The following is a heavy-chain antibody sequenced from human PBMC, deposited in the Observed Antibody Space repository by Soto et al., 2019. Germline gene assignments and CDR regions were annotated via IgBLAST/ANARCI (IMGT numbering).Heavy chain of an antibody. CDR1: GGSIRSGGFY. CDR2: IYYSGST. J-gene: IGHJ4*02. V-gene: IGHV4-31*03. CDR3: ASRITIFGVVTTGPPDY. D-gene: IGHD3-3*01. Sequence: ASGTLFLTCTVSGGSIRSGGFYWSWIRPHPGKGLGWIGYIYYSGSTYYNPSLKSRVTISVDTSKNQFSLKLSSVTAADTAVYYCASRITIFGVVTTGPPDYWGQGTLVTVSS.